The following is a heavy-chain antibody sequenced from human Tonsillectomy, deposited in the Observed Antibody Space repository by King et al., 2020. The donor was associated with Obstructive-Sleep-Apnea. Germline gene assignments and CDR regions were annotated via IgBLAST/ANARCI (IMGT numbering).Heavy chain of an antibody. V-gene: IGHV4-59*01. CDR3: ARLAHGRFDN. J-gene: IGHJ4*02. Sequence: PLQESGPGLVKPSETLSLTCTVSGGSINMYYWSWLRQPPGKGLEWVGYIYYSGSSNYNPSLQSRVTLSVDTPKNQFSLRLRSVTAADTAVYYCARLAHGRFDNWGQGTLVTVSS. D-gene: IGHD5-24*01. CDR2: IYYSGSS. CDR1: GGSINMYY.